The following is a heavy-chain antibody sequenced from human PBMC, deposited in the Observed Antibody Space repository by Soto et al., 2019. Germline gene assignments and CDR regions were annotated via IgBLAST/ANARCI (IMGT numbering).Heavy chain of an antibody. D-gene: IGHD6-13*01. Sequence: QVQLVQSGAEVKKPGSSVKVSCKASGGTFSSYAISWVRQAPGQGLEWMGGIILIFGTANYAQKFQGRVTITADESTSTAYMDLSSLRAEDTAVYYCASHGAAFRDYYSGMDVWGQGPTVTVSS. J-gene: IGHJ6*01. CDR2: IILIFGTA. V-gene: IGHV1-69*12. CDR1: GGTFSSYA. CDR3: ASHGAAFRDYYSGMDV.